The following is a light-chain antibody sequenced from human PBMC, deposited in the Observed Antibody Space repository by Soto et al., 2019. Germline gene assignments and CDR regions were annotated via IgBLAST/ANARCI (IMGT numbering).Light chain of an antibody. CDR1: QSVSTN. CDR2: GAS. CDR3: QQYYRWPRT. J-gene: IGKJ1*01. V-gene: IGKV3-15*01. Sequence: ETVMTQSPATLSVSPGEGATLSCRASQSVSTNLAWYQQKPGQAPRLLIYGASTRVTGIPARFSGSGSGTEFTLTISSLQSEDVAVYYCQQYYRWPRTFGQGTKVEIK.